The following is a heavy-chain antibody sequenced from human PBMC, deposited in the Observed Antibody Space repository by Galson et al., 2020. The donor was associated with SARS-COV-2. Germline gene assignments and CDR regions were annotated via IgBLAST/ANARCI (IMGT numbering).Heavy chain of an antibody. J-gene: IGHJ3*01. V-gene: IGHV3-23*03. Sequence: GGSLRLSCAASGFHFASYGLSWVRQAPGQGLEWVADTNGGGTITYYADAVKGRFTISRENSWDTLYLHMDGLRAYDAAVYFCAKVVGPRTVDAFDEWGQGTVVAVSA. CDR1: GFHFASYG. CDR3: AKVVGPRTVDAFDE. D-gene: IGHD1-26*01. CDR2: TNGGGTIT.